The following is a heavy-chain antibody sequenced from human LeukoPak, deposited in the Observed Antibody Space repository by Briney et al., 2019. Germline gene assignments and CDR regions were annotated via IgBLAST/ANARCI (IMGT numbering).Heavy chain of an antibody. V-gene: IGHV3-53*01. CDR3: ARASSGSYSFH. J-gene: IGHJ4*02. Sequence: GGSLRLSCAASGFTVSSNCMSWVRQAPGKGLEWVSVIYSGGSTYYADSVKGRFTISRDNSKNTLYLQMNSLRAEDTAVYYCARASSGSYSFHWGQGTLVTVSS. CDR2: IYSGGST. D-gene: IGHD1-26*01. CDR1: GFTVSSNC.